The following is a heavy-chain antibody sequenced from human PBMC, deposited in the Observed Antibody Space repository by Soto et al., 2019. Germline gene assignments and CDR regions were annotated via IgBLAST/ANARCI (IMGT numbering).Heavy chain of an antibody. CDR1: GGSISSSNW. D-gene: IGHD3-22*01. J-gene: IGHJ4*02. Sequence: LSLTCAVSGGSISSSNWWSWVRQPPGKGLEWIGEIYHSGSTNYNPSLKSRVTISVDKSKNQFSLKLSSVTAADTAVYYCARGSRLYYYDSSGYFLYYFDYWGQGTLVTVSS. CDR2: IYHSGST. CDR3: ARGSRLYYYDSSGYFLYYFDY. V-gene: IGHV4-4*02.